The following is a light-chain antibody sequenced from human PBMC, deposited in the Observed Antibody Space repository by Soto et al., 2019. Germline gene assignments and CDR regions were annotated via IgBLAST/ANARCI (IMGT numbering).Light chain of an antibody. Sequence: QSALTQPASVSGSPGQSITIPCTGTTSDIGSYNYVSWYQHHPGKAPKLMIYEVSNRPSGVSHRFSGSKSGNTASLTISGLQAEDEADYYCSSYTSSSTLGVFGGGTKVTVL. CDR3: SSYTSSSTLGV. V-gene: IGLV2-14*01. J-gene: IGLJ3*02. CDR1: TSDIGSYNY. CDR2: EVS.